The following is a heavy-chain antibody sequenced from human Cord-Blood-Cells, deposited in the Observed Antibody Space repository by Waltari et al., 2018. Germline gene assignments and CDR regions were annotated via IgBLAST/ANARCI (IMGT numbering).Heavy chain of an antibody. CDR3: ARLAAAGTKCFDY. V-gene: IGHV4-34*01. CDR1: GGSFSGYY. J-gene: IGHJ4*02. D-gene: IGHD6-13*01. Sequence: VQLQQWGAGLLKPSETLSLTCAVYGGSFSGYYWSWIRQPPGKGLEWIGEINHSGSTNYNPSLKSRVTISVDTSKNQFSLKLSSVTAADTAVYYCARLAAAGTKCFDYWGQGTLVTVSS. CDR2: INHSGST.